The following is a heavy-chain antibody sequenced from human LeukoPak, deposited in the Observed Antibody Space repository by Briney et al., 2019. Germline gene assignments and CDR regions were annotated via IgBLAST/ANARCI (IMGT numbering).Heavy chain of an antibody. Sequence: GGSLRHSCEASGLSLSNYPMHWVRQAPGKGQEWITLITYDGAFDGGKTYYADSVKGRFTISRDNSKSTLCLQMNSLRAEDTAVYYCAKQLGYCSDGSCYFPYWGQGTLVTVSS. J-gene: IGHJ4*02. CDR2: ITYDGAFDGGKT. CDR1: GLSLSNYP. D-gene: IGHD2-15*01. CDR3: AKQLGYCSDGSCYFPY. V-gene: IGHV3-30*07.